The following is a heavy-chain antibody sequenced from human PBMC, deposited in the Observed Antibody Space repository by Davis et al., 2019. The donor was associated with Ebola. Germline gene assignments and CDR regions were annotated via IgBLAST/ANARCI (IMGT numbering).Heavy chain of an antibody. CDR1: GASISSAISSGGYF. J-gene: IGHJ4*02. D-gene: IGHD3-22*01. CDR2: IYNSRRP. Sequence: PSETLSLTCTVSGASISSAISSGGYFWSWIRQHPGKGLEWIGYIYNSRRPSYNPSLNSRVTVSVDTSKTQSSLQLNYVTAADTAVYYCARGVGSNGYYSARYWGQGTLVTVSS. V-gene: IGHV4-31*03. CDR3: ARGVGSNGYYSARY.